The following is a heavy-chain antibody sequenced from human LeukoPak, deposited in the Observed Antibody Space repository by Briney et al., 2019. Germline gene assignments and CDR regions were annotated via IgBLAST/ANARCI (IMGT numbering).Heavy chain of an antibody. CDR1: GVSISSYY. J-gene: IGHJ3*02. CDR2: IYTSGST. V-gene: IGHV4-4*07. D-gene: IGHD4-23*01. CDR3: ARGAYGGNSLGAFDI. Sequence: PSETLSLTCTVSGVSISSYYWSWIRQPAGKGLEWIGRIYTSGSTNYNPSLKSRVTMSVDTSKNQFSLKLTPVTAADTAVYYCARGAYGGNSLGAFDIWGQGTMVTVSS.